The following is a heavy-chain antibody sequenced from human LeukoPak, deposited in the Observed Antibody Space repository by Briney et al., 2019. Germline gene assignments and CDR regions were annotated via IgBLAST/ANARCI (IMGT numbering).Heavy chain of an antibody. D-gene: IGHD2-2*02. CDR2: ISSSSSYI. CDR1: GFTFSSDS. CDR3: ARLRRYCSSTSCYTIDY. J-gene: IGHJ4*02. V-gene: IGHV3-21*01. Sequence: GGSLRLSCAASGFTFSSDSMNWVRQAPGKGLEWVSSISSSSSYIYYADSVKGRFTISRDNAKNSLYLQMNSLRAEDTAVYYYARLRRYCSSTSCYTIDYWGQGTLVTVSS.